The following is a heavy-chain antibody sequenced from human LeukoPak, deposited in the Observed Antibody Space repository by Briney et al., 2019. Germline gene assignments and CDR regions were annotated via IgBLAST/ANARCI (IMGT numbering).Heavy chain of an antibody. CDR3: ARGLRFNGDYVTH. J-gene: IGHJ4*02. V-gene: IGHV1-2*02. CDR2: INPNSGGT. D-gene: IGHD4-17*01. CDR1: GYTFTSYY. Sequence: ASVKVSCKASGYTFTSYYMHWVRQAPGQGLEWMGWINPNSGGTNYAQKFQGRVTMTRDTSISTAYMELSSLRSEDTAVYYCARGLRFNGDYVTHWGPGTLVTVSS.